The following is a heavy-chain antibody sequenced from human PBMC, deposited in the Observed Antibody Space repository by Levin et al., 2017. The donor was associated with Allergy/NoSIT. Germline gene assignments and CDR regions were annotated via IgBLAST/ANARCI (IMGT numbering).Heavy chain of an antibody. J-gene: IGHJ4*02. CDR1: GGSISSNY. CDR2: IGKISYSGST. Sequence: SETLSLTCSVSGGSISSNYWSWIRRPPGKGLEWIGNIGKISYSGSTNYNPSLKSRIAISGDTSKNQFSLKLSSVTAADTAMYYCARHRDGYNSFDYWGQGILVTVSS. CDR3: ARHRDGYNSFDY. V-gene: IGHV4-59*08. D-gene: IGHD5-24*01.